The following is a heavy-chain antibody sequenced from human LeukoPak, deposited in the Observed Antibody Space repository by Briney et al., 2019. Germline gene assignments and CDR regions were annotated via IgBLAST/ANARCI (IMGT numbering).Heavy chain of an antibody. CDR2: IYHSGST. V-gene: IGHV4-38-2*02. D-gene: IGHD6-6*01. Sequence: SETLSLTCTVSGYSISSGYYWGWIRQPPGKGLEWIGSIYHSGSTYYNPSLKSRVTISVDTSKNQFSLKLSSVTAADTAVYYCAREREDSSSSHFDYWGQGTLVTVSS. CDR3: AREREDSSSSHFDY. J-gene: IGHJ4*02. CDR1: GYSISSGYY.